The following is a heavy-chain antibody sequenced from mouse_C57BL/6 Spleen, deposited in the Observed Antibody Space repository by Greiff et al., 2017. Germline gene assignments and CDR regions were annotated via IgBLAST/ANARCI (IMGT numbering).Heavy chain of an antibody. J-gene: IGHJ3*01. Sequence: VQLVESGPGLVAPSQSLSITCKVSGFSLTSYGVDWVRQSPGKGLEWLGVIWPVGSTNYNSALKSRLSISKDNSKSQVFLKMNSLQTDDTAMYYCASNLFAYWGKGTLVTVSA. CDR2: IWPVGST. V-gene: IGHV2-6*01. CDR1: GFSLTSYG. CDR3: ASNLFAY.